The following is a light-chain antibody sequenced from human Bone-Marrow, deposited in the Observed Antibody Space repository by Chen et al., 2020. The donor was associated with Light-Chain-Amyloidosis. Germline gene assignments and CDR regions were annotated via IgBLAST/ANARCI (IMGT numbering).Light chain of an antibody. CDR3: QSYDSSLSGSV. Sequence: QSVLTQPPSVSGAPGQRVTITCTWSSSNIGAGYDVHWYQQLPGTAPKLLIYGNSKRPSGVPDRFSGSKSGTSASLAITGLQAEDEADYYCQSYDSSLSGSVFGGGTKLTVL. CDR1: SSNIGAGYD. V-gene: IGLV1-40*01. CDR2: GNS. J-gene: IGLJ3*02.